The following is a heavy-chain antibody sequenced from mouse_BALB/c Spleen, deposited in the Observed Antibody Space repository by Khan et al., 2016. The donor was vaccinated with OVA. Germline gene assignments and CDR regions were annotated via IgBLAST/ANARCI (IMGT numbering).Heavy chain of an antibody. J-gene: IGHJ3*01. CDR1: GFTFSDYG. CDR2: ISSLAYNF. CDR3: ARGGTGCFDY. Sequence: EVELVESGGGLVQPGGSRKLSCAASGFTFSDYGMAWIRQGPGKGPEWITFISSLAYNFYYSVPVTGRFTISRENAKTTLYLEMNSLKSEDTAMYYCARGGTGCFDYWGQGTLVTVSA. D-gene: IGHD3-1*01. V-gene: IGHV5-15*02.